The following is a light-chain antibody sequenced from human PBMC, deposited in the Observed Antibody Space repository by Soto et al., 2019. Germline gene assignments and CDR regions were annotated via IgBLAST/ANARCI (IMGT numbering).Light chain of an antibody. Sequence: EIVLTQSPGTLSLSPGERATLSCRASQSVSSSYLAWYQQKPGQAPRLLIYGASSRATGIPDRFSGSGSETEFTLTISRLETEDFAVYYCQQYGSSRAFGQGTKVDIK. V-gene: IGKV3-20*01. CDR3: QQYGSSRA. CDR1: QSVSSSY. CDR2: GAS. J-gene: IGKJ1*01.